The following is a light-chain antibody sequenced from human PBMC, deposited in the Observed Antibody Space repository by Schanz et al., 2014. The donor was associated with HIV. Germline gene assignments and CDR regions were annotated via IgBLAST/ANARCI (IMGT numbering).Light chain of an antibody. J-gene: IGLJ3*02. CDR3: QTWGAGVRV. Sequence: QLVLTQSPSASASLGASVKLTCTLSSGHSSYAIAWHQQQPEKGPRDLMKLNSDGSHSKGDVIPDRFSGSSSGAERYLTISSLQSEDEADYYCQTWGAGVRVFGGGTKLTVL. CDR2: LNSDGSH. V-gene: IGLV4-69*01. CDR1: SGHSSYA.